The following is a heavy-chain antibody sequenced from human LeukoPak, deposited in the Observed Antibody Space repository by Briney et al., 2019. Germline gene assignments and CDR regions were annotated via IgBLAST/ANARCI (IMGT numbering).Heavy chain of an antibody. CDR3: AREVVRLNWFDP. Sequence: SQTLSLTCTVSGGSISSGGYYWSWIRQRPGKGLEWIGYIYYSGSTYYNPSLKSRVTISVDTSKNQFSLKLSSVTAADTAVYYCAREVVRLNWFDPWGQGTLVTVSS. D-gene: IGHD2-15*01. J-gene: IGHJ5*02. V-gene: IGHV4-31*03. CDR2: IYYSGST. CDR1: GGSISSGGYY.